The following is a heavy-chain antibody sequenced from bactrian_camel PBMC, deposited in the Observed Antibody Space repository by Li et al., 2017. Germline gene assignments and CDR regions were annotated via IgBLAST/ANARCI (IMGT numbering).Heavy chain of an antibody. Sequence: QLVESGGGSVQAGGSLRLSCSTSGYAVDAIDMGWYRQAPGNECEMVARISTNGHTNYADSVKGRFTISQDNNKNTLYLEMSSLKTEDTAMYYCKAECRKRAPVGYPTRAYWGQGTQVTVS. CDR2: ISTNGHT. V-gene: IGHV3S53*01. D-gene: IGHD4*01. CDR3: KAECRKRAPVGYPTRAY. J-gene: IGHJ4*01. CDR1: GYAVDAID.